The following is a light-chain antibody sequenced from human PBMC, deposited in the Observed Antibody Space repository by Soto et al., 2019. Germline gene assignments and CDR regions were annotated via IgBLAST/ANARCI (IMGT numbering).Light chain of an antibody. J-gene: IGKJ1*01. CDR2: DAS. Sequence: IRMTQSPSSLSASTGDRVTITCRASQSISSWLAWYQQKPGKAPKLLIYDASSLESGVPSRFSGSGSGTEFTLTISSLQPDDFATYYCQQYNSYSVTFGQGTKVDIK. V-gene: IGKV1-5*01. CDR1: QSISSW. CDR3: QQYNSYSVT.